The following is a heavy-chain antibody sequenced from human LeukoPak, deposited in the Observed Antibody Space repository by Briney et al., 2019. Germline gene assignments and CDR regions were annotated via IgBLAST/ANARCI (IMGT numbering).Heavy chain of an antibody. CDR1: GFTSSTAW. CDR3: GFDYRSY. CDR2: IKQDGSEK. Sequence: GGSLTLSCAVSGFTSSTAWLTWVRQAPGKGLEWVANIKQDGSEKYYVDSVKGRFTISRDNAKNSLYLQMNSLRAEDTAVYYCGFDYRSYWGQGTLVTVSS. J-gene: IGHJ4*02. D-gene: IGHD4-11*01. V-gene: IGHV3-7*01.